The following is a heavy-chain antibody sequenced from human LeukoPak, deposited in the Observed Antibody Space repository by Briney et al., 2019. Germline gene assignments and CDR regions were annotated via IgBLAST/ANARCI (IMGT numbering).Heavy chain of an antibody. CDR3: ARGDSSGYSKVFDC. D-gene: IGHD3-22*01. CDR1: GFTFSSNY. J-gene: IGHJ4*02. Sequence: GGSLRLSCAASGFTFSSNYMSWVRQAPGKGLEWVSVIYSGGSTYYADSIKGRFTISRDNSKNTLFLQMNSLRAEDTAVYYCARGDSSGYSKVFDCWGQGTLVTVSS. CDR2: IYSGGST. V-gene: IGHV3-53*01.